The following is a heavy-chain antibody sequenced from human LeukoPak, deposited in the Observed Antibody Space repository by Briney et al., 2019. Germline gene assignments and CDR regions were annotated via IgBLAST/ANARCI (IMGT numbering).Heavy chain of an antibody. CDR2: ISSTSSTI. V-gene: IGHV3-48*01. D-gene: IGHD6-6*01. CDR1: GFTFSSYS. J-gene: IGHJ4*02. Sequence: PGGSLRLSCAASGFTFSSYSMNWVRQAPGKGLEWVSHISSTSSTIYYADSVKGRFTISRDNAKNSLYLQMNGLRAEDTAVYYCAREINEYSSAWSPQVLWGQGTLVTVSS. CDR3: AREINEYSSAWSPQVL.